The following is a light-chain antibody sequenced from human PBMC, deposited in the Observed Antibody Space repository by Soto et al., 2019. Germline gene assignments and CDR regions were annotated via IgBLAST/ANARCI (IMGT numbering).Light chain of an antibody. J-gene: IGLJ2*01. CDR2: YDN. CDR3: GTWDSSLSAGV. CDR1: SSNIGSNY. V-gene: IGLV1-51*01. Sequence: QSVLTQPPSVSAAPGQTVTISCSGSSSNIGSNYVSWYQQLPGTAPNLLIYYDNKRPSGIPDRFSGSKSGTSATMGITGLQTGDEADYYCGTWDSSLSAGVFGGGTKLTVL.